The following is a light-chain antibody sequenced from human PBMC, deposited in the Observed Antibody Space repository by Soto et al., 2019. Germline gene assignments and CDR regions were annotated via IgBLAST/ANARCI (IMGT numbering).Light chain of an antibody. CDR1: QSISNY. CDR3: QQSYSTPRT. V-gene: IGKV1-39*01. Sequence: DIQMTQSPSSLSASVGDRVTITCLASQSISNYLNWYQQKPGKAPKLLIYGASNLQSGVPSRFSGSGSGTDFTLPISSLQPEDFATYYCQQSYSTPRTFGQGTKVEIK. J-gene: IGKJ1*01. CDR2: GAS.